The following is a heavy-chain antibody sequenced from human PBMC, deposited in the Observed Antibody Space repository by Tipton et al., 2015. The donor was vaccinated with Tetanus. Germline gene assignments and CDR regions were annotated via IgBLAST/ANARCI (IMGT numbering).Heavy chain of an antibody. J-gene: IGHJ2*01. CDR1: GASFSDYY. V-gene: IGHV4-34*01. CDR2: INHSGGT. CDR3: ARGGSYSYGPRGFDL. D-gene: IGHD5-18*01. Sequence: TLSLTCAVYGASFSDYYWSWIRQAPGKGLEWIGEINHSGGTNHNPSLKSRVTLSVDTSKNQFSLKLNSVTAADTAVYYCARGGSYSYGPRGFDLWGRGTLVTVSS.